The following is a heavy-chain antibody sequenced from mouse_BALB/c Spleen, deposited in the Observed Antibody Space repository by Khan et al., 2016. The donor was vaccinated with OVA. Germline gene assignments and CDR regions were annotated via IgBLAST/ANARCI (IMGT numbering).Heavy chain of an antibody. V-gene: IGHV3-2*02. CDR2: ISYSGST. D-gene: IGHD2-14*01. CDR3: ARSGYYRYDTFAY. J-gene: IGHJ3*01. Sequence: VQLKESGPGLVKPSQSLSLTCTVTGYSITSDYAWNWIRQFPGNKLEWMGYISYSGSTSYNPSLKSRISITRDTSKNQFFLQLNSVTTEDTATYYCARSGYYRYDTFAYWGQGTLVTVSA. CDR1: GYSITSDYA.